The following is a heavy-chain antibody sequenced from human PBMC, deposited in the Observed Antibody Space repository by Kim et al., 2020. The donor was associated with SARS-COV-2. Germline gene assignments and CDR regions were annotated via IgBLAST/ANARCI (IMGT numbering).Heavy chain of an antibody. D-gene: IGHD3-16*01. V-gene: IGHV1-69*13. Sequence: SVKVSCKASGGTFSSYAISWVRQAPGQGLEWMGGIIPIFGTANYAQKFQGRVTITADESTSTAYMVLSSLRSEDTAVYYCAREEGLVRSGGWFDPWGQGTLVTVSS. CDR1: GGTFSSYA. CDR3: AREEGLVRSGGWFDP. CDR2: IIPIFGTA. J-gene: IGHJ5*02.